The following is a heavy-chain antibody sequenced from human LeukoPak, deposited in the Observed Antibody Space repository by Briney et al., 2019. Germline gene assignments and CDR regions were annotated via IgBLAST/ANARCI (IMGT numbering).Heavy chain of an antibody. D-gene: IGHD2-15*01. J-gene: IGHJ4*02. CDR1: GGTFRSFA. CDR3: ARGRCSSGGSCTYYFDY. Sequence: SVKVSCKASGGTFRSFAISWVRQAPGQGLEWMGGIIPIFRTANYAQKFQGRVTITADESTSTAYMELSSLRSEDTAVYYCARGRCSSGGSCTYYFDYWGQGTLVTVSS. CDR2: IIPIFRTA. V-gene: IGHV1-69*13.